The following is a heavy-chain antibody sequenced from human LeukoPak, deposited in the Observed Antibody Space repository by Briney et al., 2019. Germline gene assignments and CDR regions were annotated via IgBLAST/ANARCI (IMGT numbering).Heavy chain of an antibody. V-gene: IGHV4-59*01. CDR2: IYYSGST. Sequence: PSETLSLTCTVSGGSISSYHWSWIRQPPGKGLEWIGYIYYSGSTNYNPSLKSRVTISVDTSKNQFSLKLSSVTAADTAVYYCARGTRYDPGQFDLWGRGTLVTVSS. CDR3: ARGTRYDPGQFDL. CDR1: GGSISSYH. D-gene: IGHD2-2*01. J-gene: IGHJ2*01.